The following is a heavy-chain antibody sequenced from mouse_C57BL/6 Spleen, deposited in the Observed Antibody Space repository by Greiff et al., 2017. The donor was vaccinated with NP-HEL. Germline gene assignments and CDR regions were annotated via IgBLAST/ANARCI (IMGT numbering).Heavy chain of an antibody. Sequence: QVQLKESGAELVRPGTSVKVSCKASGYAFTNYLIEWVKQRPGQGLEWIGVINPGSGGTNYNEKFKGKATLTADKSSSTAYMQLSSLTSEDSAVYFCARRPGSDYWGQGTTLTVSS. CDR1: GYAFTNYL. V-gene: IGHV1-54*01. CDR3: ARRPGSDY. J-gene: IGHJ2*01. CDR2: INPGSGGT.